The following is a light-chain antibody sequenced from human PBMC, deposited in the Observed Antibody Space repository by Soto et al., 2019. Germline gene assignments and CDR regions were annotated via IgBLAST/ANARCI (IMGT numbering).Light chain of an antibody. J-gene: IGLJ3*02. CDR3: CSYAGSYTWV. CDR1: SSDVGNYNY. V-gene: IGLV2-11*01. Sequence: QSVLTQPRSVSGSPGXSVTISCTGTSSDVGNYNYVSWYQQHPGKAPKVMIYDVNKWPSGVPDRFSGSKSGNTASLTISGLQAEDDADYYCCSYAGSYTWVFGGGTKVTVL. CDR2: DVN.